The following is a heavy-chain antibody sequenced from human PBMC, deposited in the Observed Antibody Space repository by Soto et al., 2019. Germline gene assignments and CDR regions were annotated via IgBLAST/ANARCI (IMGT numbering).Heavy chain of an antibody. CDR2: ISGSGAST. CDR1: GFTFSNYA. Sequence: EVQLLESGGGLAQPGGSLRLSCAASGFTFSNYAITWVRQAPGKGLEWVSGISGSGASTYYADSVKGRFTISRDNSKSTVFLQMNNLRSEDTAVYFCAKDVDHDDYGVFALWGQGTMVTVSS. J-gene: IGHJ3*01. CDR3: AKDVDHDDYGVFAL. V-gene: IGHV3-23*01. D-gene: IGHD4-17*01.